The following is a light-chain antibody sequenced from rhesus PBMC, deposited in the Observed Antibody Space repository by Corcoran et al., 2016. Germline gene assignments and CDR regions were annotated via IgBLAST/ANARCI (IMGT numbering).Light chain of an antibody. V-gene: IGKV3-35*01. CDR2: DAS. Sequence: EIVMTQSPATLSLSPGERATLSCRASQSVSSNLAWYQQKHGQTPRLLIYDASNRATGIPDWFSGSGSRTDFTLTISSLEPEDVGVYYCQQESNWPLTFGGGTKVEIK. CDR1: QSVSSN. J-gene: IGKJ4*01. CDR3: QQESNWPLT.